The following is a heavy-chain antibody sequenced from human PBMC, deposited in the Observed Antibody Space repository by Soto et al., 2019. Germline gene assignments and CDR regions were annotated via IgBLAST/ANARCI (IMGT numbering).Heavy chain of an antibody. J-gene: IGHJ5*02. CDR3: ARGEEESGTLPFWSAP. V-gene: IGHV1-3*01. CDR2: INADNGNT. D-gene: IGHD1-1*01. CDR1: GYTFTNYA. Sequence: ASVKVSCKASGYTFTNYAIHWVRQAPGQSPEWMGWINADNGNTKYSQKFQARVTFARDTSASTTYMDLSSLTSEDTAIYYCARGEEESGTLPFWSAPWGQGTLVTVSS.